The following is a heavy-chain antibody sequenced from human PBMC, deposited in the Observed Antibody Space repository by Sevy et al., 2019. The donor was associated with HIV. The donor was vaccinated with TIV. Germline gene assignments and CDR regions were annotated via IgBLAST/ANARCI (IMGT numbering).Heavy chain of an antibody. V-gene: IGHV3-21*01. CDR2: VSFASNYI. D-gene: IGHD3-10*01. J-gene: IGHJ3*01. Sequence: GGSLRLSCAASGFSFSRSPMHWVRQTPGKGLEWVSSVSFASNYIYYADSVRGRFTISRDNAKNSLYLQMNSLRAEDTAVYYCARPYGSGSWEAFDLWGQGTMVTVSS. CDR1: GFSFSRSP. CDR3: ARPYGSGSWEAFDL.